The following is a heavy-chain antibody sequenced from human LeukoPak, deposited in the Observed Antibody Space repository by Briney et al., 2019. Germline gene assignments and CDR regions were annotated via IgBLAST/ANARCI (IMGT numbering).Heavy chain of an antibody. J-gene: IGHJ5*02. D-gene: IGHD5-12*01. CDR1: GGTFSSYA. Sequence: ASVKVSCKASGGTFSSYAISWVRQAPGQGLEWMGGIIPIFGTANYAQKFQGRVTITADESTSTACMELSSLRSEDTAVYYCAREKSDSGYDYGWFDPWGQGTLVTVSS. CDR3: AREKSDSGYDYGWFDP. V-gene: IGHV1-69*13. CDR2: IIPIFGTA.